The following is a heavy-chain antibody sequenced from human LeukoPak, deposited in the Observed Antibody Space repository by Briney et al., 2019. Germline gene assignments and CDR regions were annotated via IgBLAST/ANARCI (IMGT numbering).Heavy chain of an antibody. V-gene: IGHV4-30-4*08. CDR3: ARGVAVYYYYMDV. D-gene: IGHD3-16*01. CDR2: TFYSGSA. CDR1: GDSISSGDYY. J-gene: IGHJ6*03. Sequence: SQTLSLTCTVSGDSISSGDYYWSWIRQPPGKGLEWIGYTFYSGSAYYNRSLENRVTISVDTSKNQFSLKLSSVTAADTAVYYCARGVAVYYYYMDVWGKGTTVTVSS.